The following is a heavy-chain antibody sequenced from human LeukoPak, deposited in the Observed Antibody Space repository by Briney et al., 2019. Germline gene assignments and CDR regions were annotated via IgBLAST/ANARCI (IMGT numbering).Heavy chain of an antibody. CDR1: GGSISSSSYY. D-gene: IGHD4-17*01. Sequence: SETLSLTCTVSGGSISSSSYYWGWIRQPPGKGLEWIGSIYYSGSTYYNPSLKSRVTISVDTSKNQFSLKLSSVTAADTAVYYCARDDYGDYGWFDPWAREPWSPSPQ. CDR2: IYYSGST. J-gene: IGHJ5*02. CDR3: ARDDYGDYGWFDP. V-gene: IGHV4-39*07.